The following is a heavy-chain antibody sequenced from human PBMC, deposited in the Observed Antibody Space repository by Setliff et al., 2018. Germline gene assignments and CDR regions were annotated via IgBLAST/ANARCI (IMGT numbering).Heavy chain of an antibody. J-gene: IGHJ4*02. Sequence: GASVKVSCKTSGYNFITFGISWVRQAPGQGLEWMGWISPYNEKTNYAEKFQGRVTMTTDTSTTTVYMEVASLRSDDTAVYYCVRGPGPSVVVAMPFDRWGQGTLVTSPQ. CDR2: ISPYNEKT. V-gene: IGHV1-18*01. D-gene: IGHD5-12*01. CDR3: VRGPGPSVVVAMPFDR. CDR1: GYNFITFG.